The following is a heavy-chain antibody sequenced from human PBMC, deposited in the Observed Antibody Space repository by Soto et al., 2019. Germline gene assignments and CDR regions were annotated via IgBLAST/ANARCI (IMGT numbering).Heavy chain of an antibody. CDR1: GGSISSYY. V-gene: IGHV4-59*08. CDR2: IYYSGST. J-gene: IGHJ6*03. Sequence: QVQLQESGPGLVKPSETLSLTCTVSGGSISSYYWSWIRQPPGKGLEWIGYIYYSGSTNYNPSLKSRVTISVDTSKNQFSLKLSSVTAADTAVYYCARHGEVRCSSTSCYVVGYYYYYYYMDVWGKGTTVTVSS. D-gene: IGHD2-2*01. CDR3: ARHGEVRCSSTSCYVVGYYYYYYYMDV.